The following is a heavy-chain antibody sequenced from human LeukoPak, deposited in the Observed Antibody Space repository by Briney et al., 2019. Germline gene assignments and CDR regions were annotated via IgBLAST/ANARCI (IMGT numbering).Heavy chain of an antibody. CDR2: TYYRSKWYN. D-gene: IGHD5-12*01. J-gene: IGHJ4*02. CDR3: ARVKSPVGGYSGYAAFDY. CDR1: GDSVSSNSAA. V-gene: IGHV6-1*01. Sequence: SQTLSLTCAISGDSVSSNSAAWNWIRQSPSRGLEWPGRTYYRSKWYNDYAVSVKSRITINPDTSKNQFSLQLNSVTPEDTAVYYCARVKSPVGGYSGYAAFDYWGQGTLVTVSS.